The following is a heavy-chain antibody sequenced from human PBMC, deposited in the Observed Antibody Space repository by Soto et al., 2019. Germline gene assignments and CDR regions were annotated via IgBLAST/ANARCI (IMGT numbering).Heavy chain of an antibody. D-gene: IGHD3-10*01. CDR1: GYTFTDHG. Sequence: QVQLVQSGPDVKKPGASVTVSCKTSGYTFTDHGIDWVRQAPGQGLEWVGWVSSYNGNTNNAYNLKARVIITTDASTNTAYMELRDLRSDDTAVYYCAREVEGSYSPADFWGQGTPVTVSS. CDR3: AREVEGSYSPADF. J-gene: IGHJ4*02. CDR2: VSSYNGNT. V-gene: IGHV1-18*01.